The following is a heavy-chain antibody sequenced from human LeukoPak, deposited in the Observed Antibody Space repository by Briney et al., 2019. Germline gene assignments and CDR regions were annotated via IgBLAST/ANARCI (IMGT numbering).Heavy chain of an antibody. J-gene: IGHJ4*02. Sequence: GASVKVSCKASGYTFTSYYMHWVRQAPGQGLEWMGIINPSGGSTSYAQKFQGRVTMTRDTSTSTVYMELSSLRSEDTAVYYCARDLDGYNQAHYYFDYWGQGTLVTVSS. CDR3: ARDLDGYNQAHYYFDY. CDR2: INPSGGST. D-gene: IGHD5-24*01. V-gene: IGHV1-46*01. CDR1: GYTFTSYY.